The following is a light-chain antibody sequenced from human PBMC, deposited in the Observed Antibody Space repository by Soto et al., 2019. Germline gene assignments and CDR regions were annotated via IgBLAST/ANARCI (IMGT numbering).Light chain of an antibody. J-gene: IGKJ1*01. CDR1: QSVSSN. CDR2: GAS. Sequence: EIVMTQSPATLSVSPGERATISYRASQSVSSNLAWYQQKPGKAPRLLIYGASTRATGIPARFSGSGTGTEFTLTISSLQSEDFAVYYCQQYNNWPQTFGQGTKVDIK. CDR3: QQYNNWPQT. V-gene: IGKV3-15*01.